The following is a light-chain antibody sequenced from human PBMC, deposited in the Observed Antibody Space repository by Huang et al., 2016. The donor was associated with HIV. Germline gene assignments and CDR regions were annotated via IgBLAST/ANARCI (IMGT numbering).Light chain of an antibody. CDR1: QSISRN. V-gene: IGKV3-15*01. CDR2: DAS. Sequence: EIVMTQSPATLSVSPGEGATLSCRASQSISRNLAWYQHKPGQAPRLLIYDASTRATEIPARFSGSGSGTEFTLTISSLQSEDFAVYYCQQYNNWSTFGQGTKVEIK. J-gene: IGKJ1*01. CDR3: QQYNNWST.